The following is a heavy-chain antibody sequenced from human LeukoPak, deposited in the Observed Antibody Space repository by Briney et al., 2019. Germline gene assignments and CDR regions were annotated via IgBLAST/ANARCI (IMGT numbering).Heavy chain of an antibody. D-gene: IGHD3-9*01. J-gene: IGHJ6*02. Sequence: GGSLRLSCAASGFTFSSYAMHWVRQAPGKGLEWVAVTSNDGNNKYHADSVKGRFTISRDNSKNTLYLQMNSLRTEDTAVYYCAREIFYGLDIWGQGTTVTVSS. CDR2: TSNDGNNK. CDR1: GFTFSSYA. V-gene: IGHV3-30-3*01. CDR3: AREIFYGLDI.